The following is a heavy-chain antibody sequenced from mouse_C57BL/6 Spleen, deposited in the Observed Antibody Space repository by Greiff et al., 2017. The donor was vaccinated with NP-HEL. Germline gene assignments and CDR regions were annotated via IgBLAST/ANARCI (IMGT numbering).Heavy chain of an antibody. Sequence: QVQLQQSGPELVKPGASVKISCKASGYAFSSSWMNWVKQRPGKGLEWIGRIYPGDGDTNYNGKFKGKATLTADKSSSTAYMQLSSLTSEDSAVYFGARSDYGSRNFDYWGQGTTLTVSS. CDR3: ARSDYGSRNFDY. V-gene: IGHV1-82*01. D-gene: IGHD1-1*01. CDR1: GYAFSSSW. J-gene: IGHJ2*01. CDR2: IYPGDGDT.